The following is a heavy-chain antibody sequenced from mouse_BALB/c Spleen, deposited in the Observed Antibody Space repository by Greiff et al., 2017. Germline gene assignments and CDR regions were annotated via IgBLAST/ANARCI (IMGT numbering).Heavy chain of an antibody. CDR3: VRHPPYGSSYWYFDV. V-gene: IGHV10-1*02. CDR1: GFTFNTYA. CDR2: IRSKSNNYAT. D-gene: IGHD1-1*01. J-gene: IGHJ1*01. Sequence: EVKLVESGGGLVQPKGSLKLSCAASGFTFNTYAMNWVRQAPGQGLEWVARIRSKSNNYATYYADSVKVRFTISRDDSQSMLYLQMNNLKTEDTALYYCVRHPPYGSSYWYFDVWGAGTTVTVSS.